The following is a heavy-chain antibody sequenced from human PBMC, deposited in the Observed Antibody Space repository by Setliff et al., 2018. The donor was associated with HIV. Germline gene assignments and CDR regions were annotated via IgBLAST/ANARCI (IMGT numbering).Heavy chain of an antibody. CDR2: VNEDNGDR. CDR3: VRASPFWFDP. J-gene: IGHJ5*02. CDR1: GYNFGFYG. V-gene: IGHV1-18*01. Sequence: ASVKVSCKASGYNFGFYGISWVRQAPGQGLEWMGWVNEDNGDRNFAPSVQGRIALTTDTSTNTAYMELTNLRSDDTALYFCVRASPFWFDPWGQGTLVTVSS.